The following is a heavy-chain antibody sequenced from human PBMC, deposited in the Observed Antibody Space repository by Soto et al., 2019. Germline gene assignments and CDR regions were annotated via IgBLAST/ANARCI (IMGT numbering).Heavy chain of an antibody. J-gene: IGHJ3*02. V-gene: IGHV4-61*01. CDR1: GGFVSSGTYY. D-gene: IGHD1-1*01. CDR3: ARVERGTVTTVVDAFDI. Sequence: SETLSLTCAVYGGFVSSGTYYWSWIRQPPGKGLEWIGEMSHSGGTHFNLSLKSRVTISVDTSKNQFSLKMSSVTAADTALYYCARVERGTVTTVVDAFDIWGPGTMVTVSS. CDR2: MSHSGGT.